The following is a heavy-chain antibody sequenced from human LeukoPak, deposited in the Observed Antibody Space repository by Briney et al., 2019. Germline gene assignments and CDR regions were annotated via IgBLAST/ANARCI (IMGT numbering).Heavy chain of an antibody. CDR3: ARGDFRGLGGSGSYYYYYYMDV. CDR1: GYTFTGYY. CDR2: VNPNSGGT. J-gene: IGHJ6*03. Sequence: GASVKVSCKASGYTFTGYYMHWVRQAPGQGLEWMGWVNPNSGGTNYAQKFQGRVTMTRDTSISTAYMELSRLRSDDTAVYYCARGDFRGLGGSGSYYYYYYMDVWGKGTTVTISS. D-gene: IGHD3-10*01. V-gene: IGHV1-2*02.